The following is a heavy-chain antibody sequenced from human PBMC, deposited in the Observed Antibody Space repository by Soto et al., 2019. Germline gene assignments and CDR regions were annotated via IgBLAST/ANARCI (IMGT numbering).Heavy chain of an antibody. CDR3: ARELLWFGELLSTYGMDV. Sequence: EVQLVESGGGLVKPGGSLRLSCAASGFTFSSYSMNWVRQAPGKGLEWVSSISSSSSYIYYADSVKGRFTISRDNAKNSXXLQMNSLRAEDTAVYYCARELLWFGELLSTYGMDVWGQGTTVTVSS. D-gene: IGHD3-10*01. J-gene: IGHJ6*02. V-gene: IGHV3-21*01. CDR2: ISSSSSYI. CDR1: GFTFSSYS.